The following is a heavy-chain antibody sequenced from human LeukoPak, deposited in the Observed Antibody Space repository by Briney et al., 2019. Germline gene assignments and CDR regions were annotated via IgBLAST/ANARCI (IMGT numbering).Heavy chain of an antibody. V-gene: IGHV4-61*02. CDR1: GGSISSGNYY. CDR3: ARAHVEMATISRPRNIYFDY. D-gene: IGHD5-24*01. CDR2: IYASGST. Sequence: PSQTLSLTCTASGGSISSGNYYWGWLRQHAGKGLEWIGRIYASGSTNYDPSLKSRVTISVDTSKNQFSLKLSSVTAADTAVYYCARAHVEMATISRPRNIYFDYWGQGTLVTVSS. J-gene: IGHJ4*02.